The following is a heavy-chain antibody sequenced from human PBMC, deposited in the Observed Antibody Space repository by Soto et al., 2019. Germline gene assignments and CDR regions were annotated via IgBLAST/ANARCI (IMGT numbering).Heavy chain of an antibody. CDR1: GFSFSTYA. V-gene: IGHV3-30-3*01. J-gene: IGHJ6*02. Sequence: QVQLVESGGGVVQPGRSLRLSCAASGFSFSTYAFHWVRQAPGKGLEWVAVISYDVNNKHYADSVKGRFTISRDSSKNTLYLQMNSLREDDTAVYYCVRDVLVVAAGIRYGMDVWGQGTTVTVSS. CDR3: VRDVLVVAAGIRYGMDV. D-gene: IGHD2-15*01. CDR2: ISYDVNNK.